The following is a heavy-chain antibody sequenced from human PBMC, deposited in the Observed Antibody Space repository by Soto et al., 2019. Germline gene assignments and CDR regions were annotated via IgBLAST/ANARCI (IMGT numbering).Heavy chain of an antibody. CDR2: IIPILGIA. V-gene: IGHV1-69*02. D-gene: IGHD4-17*01. J-gene: IGHJ6*02. CDR3: ARAYQLYGDGGELSYYYGMDV. CDR1: GGTFSSYT. Sequence: QVQLVQSGAEVKKPGSSVKVSCKASGGTFSSYTISWVRQAPGQGLEWMGRIIPILGIANYAQKFQGRVTITADKSTSTAYMELSSLRSEDTAVYYCARAYQLYGDGGELSYYYGMDVWGQGATVTVSS.